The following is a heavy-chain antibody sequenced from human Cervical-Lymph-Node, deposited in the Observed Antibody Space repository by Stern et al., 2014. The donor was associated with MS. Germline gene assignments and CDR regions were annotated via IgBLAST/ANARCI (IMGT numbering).Heavy chain of an antibody. CDR3: ASAYSSSHYYFDY. CDR1: GFSFSRYA. J-gene: IGHJ4*02. Sequence: DQLVESGGGVVQPGRSLRLSCAASGFSFSRYAMHWVRQAPGKGLEWVALIWYDGSNPYYADSVTGRFTISRDNFKNKLYLQMNSLRAEDTAVYYCASAYSSSHYYFDYWGQGTLVTVSS. D-gene: IGHD6-13*01. CDR2: IWYDGSNP. V-gene: IGHV3-33*01.